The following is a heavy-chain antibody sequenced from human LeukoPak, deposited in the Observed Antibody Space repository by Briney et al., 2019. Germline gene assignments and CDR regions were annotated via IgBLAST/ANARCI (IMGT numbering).Heavy chain of an antibody. CDR1: GGSITSTNW. J-gene: IGHJ4*02. Sequence: PSGTLSLTCGVSGGSITSTNWWSWVRQPPGQGLEWIGEVSLSGLTNYNPSLSSRVVMALDTSKNHLSLHLTSVTAADTAVYYCSRENGAFSPFGYWGQGYLVTVLS. CDR3: SRENGAFSPFGY. D-gene: IGHD2-8*01. V-gene: IGHV4-4*02. CDR2: VSLSGLT.